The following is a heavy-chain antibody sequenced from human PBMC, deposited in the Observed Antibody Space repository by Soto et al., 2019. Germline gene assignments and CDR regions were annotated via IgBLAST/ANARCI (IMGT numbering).Heavy chain of an antibody. D-gene: IGHD3-10*01. CDR1: GGTFSSYA. CDR2: IIPIFGTA. Sequence: SVKVSCKASGGTFSSYAISWVRQAPGQGLEWMGGIIPIFGTANYAQKFQGRVTITADESTSTAYMELSSPRSEDTAVYYCARGPPTYYYREGYFDYWGQGTLVTVSS. J-gene: IGHJ4*02. V-gene: IGHV1-69*13. CDR3: ARGPPTYYYREGYFDY.